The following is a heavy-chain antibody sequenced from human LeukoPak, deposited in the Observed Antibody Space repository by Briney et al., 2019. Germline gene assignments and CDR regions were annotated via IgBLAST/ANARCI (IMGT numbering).Heavy chain of an antibody. Sequence: VKACCTASGYTFTNYAIHRVRQSPGQRLEWMAWSNAGNTNTKCSQEIQGRVTITRDTSASTAYMELSSLRSEDMAVYYCARGSDYAFDIWGQGTMVTVAS. D-gene: IGHD1-26*01. CDR3: ARGSDYAFDI. CDR1: GYTFTNYA. J-gene: IGHJ3*02. CDR2: SNAGNTNT. V-gene: IGHV1-3*02.